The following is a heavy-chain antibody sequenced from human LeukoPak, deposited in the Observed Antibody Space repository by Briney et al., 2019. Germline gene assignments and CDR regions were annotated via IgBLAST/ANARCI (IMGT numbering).Heavy chain of an antibody. CDR3: ARGIVAPGLFWDY. CDR2: ISPDGSEK. CDR1: GFTFSSHW. J-gene: IGHJ4*02. V-gene: IGHV3-7*05. D-gene: IGHD6-13*01. Sequence: GGSLRLSCAASGFTFSSHWMSWVRQAPGKGLEWVANISPDGSEKYYVDSVKGRFTISRDNAKNSLYLQLNSLRAEDTAVYYCARGIVAPGLFWDYWGQGTLVTVSS.